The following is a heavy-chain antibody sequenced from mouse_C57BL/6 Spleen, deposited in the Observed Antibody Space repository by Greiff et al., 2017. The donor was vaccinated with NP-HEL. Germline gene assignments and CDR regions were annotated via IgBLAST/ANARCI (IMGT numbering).Heavy chain of an antibody. Sequence: VQLQQSGPELVKPGASVKISCKASGYTFTDYYMNWVKQSHGKSLEWIGDINPNNGGTSYNQKFKGKATLTVDKSSSTAYMELRSLTSEDSAVYYCARIGGYYESPYWGQGTTLTVSS. V-gene: IGHV1-26*01. CDR1: GYTFTDYY. CDR2: INPNNGGT. J-gene: IGHJ2*01. CDR3: ARIGGYYESPY. D-gene: IGHD2-4*01.